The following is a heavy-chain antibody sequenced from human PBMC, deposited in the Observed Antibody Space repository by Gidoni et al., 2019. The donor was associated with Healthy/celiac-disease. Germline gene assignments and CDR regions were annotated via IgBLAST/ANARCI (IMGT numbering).Heavy chain of an antibody. Sequence: EVQLVESGGGLVKPGGSLRLACAASGFPFSNAWIRWVRQAPGKGLEWVGRIKSKTDGGTTDQAAPVEGRFTIARDDSKNTLYLQMNSLKTEDTAVYYCTTVKYYYDSSGYYPTDYWGQGTLVTVSS. J-gene: IGHJ4*02. CDR2: IKSKTDGGTT. D-gene: IGHD3-22*01. CDR1: GFPFSNAW. CDR3: TTVKYYYDSSGYYPTDY. V-gene: IGHV3-15*01.